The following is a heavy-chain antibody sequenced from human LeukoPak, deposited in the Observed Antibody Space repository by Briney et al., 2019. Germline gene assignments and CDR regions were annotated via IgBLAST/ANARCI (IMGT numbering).Heavy chain of an antibody. J-gene: IGHJ4*02. V-gene: IGHV4-39*07. CDR1: GGSISSSTYY. Sequence: PSETLSLTCTVSGGSISSSTYYWGWIRQPPGKGLEWIVTIYYSGSTYYNPSLKSRVTISVDTSKNQFSLKLSSVTAADTAVYYCARSLRHSDSSGYYSYYFDYWGQGTLVTVSS. D-gene: IGHD3-22*01. CDR3: ARSLRHSDSSGYYSYYFDY. CDR2: IYYSGST.